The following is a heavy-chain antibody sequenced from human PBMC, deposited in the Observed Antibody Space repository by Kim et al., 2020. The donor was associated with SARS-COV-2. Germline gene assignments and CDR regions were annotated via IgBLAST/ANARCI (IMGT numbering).Heavy chain of an antibody. Sequence: YNPALKSRVPISVDPSKNQFSLKLSSVTAADTAVYYCASIPYYYYGMDVWGQGTTVTVSS. J-gene: IGHJ6*02. CDR3: ASIPYYYYGMDV. V-gene: IGHV4-34*01.